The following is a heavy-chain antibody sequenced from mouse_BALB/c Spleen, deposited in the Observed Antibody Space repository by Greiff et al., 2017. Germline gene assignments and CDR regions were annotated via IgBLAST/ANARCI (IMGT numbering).Heavy chain of an antibody. CDR1: GFNIKDTY. CDR2: IDPANGNT. D-gene: IGHD2-4*01. CDR3: AMITTYYFDY. J-gene: IGHJ2*01. V-gene: IGHV14-3*02. Sequence: SGAELVKPGASVKLSCTASGFNIKDTYMHWVKQRPEQGLEWIGRIDPANGNTKYDPKFQGKATITADTSSNTAYLQLSSLTSEDTAVYYCAMITTYYFDYWGQGTTLTVSS.